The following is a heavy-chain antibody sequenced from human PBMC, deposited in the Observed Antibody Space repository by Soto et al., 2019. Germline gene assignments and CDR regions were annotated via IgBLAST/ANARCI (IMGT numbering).Heavy chain of an antibody. CDR2: ISGSGGST. D-gene: IGHD2-15*01. V-gene: IGHV3-23*01. CDR3: AKDRVVVAATRAFYPDWPPDY. CDR1: GFTFSSYA. J-gene: IGHJ4*02. Sequence: GGSLRLSCAASGFTFSSYAMSWVRQAPGKGLEWVSAISGSGGSTYYADSVKGRFTISRDNSKNTLYLQMNSLRAEDTAVYYCAKDRVVVAATRAFYPDWPPDYWGQGTLVTVSS.